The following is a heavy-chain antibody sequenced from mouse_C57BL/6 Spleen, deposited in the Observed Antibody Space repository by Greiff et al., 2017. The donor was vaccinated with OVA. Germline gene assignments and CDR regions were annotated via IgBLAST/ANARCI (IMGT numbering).Heavy chain of an antibody. CDR3: ARGDSNYDYFDY. Sequence: QVQLQQPGAELVRPGSSVKLSCKASGYTFTSYWMDWVKQRPGQGLEWIGNIYPSDSGTHYNQKFKDQATLTVDKSSTTAYLQLSSLTSEDSAVYDCARGDSNYDYFDYWGQGTTLTVAS. V-gene: IGHV1-61*01. J-gene: IGHJ2*01. CDR2: IYPSDSGT. CDR1: GYTFTSYW. D-gene: IGHD2-5*01.